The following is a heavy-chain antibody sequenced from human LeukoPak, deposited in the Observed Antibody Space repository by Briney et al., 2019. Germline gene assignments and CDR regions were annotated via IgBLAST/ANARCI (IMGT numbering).Heavy chain of an antibody. V-gene: IGHV4-34*01. CDR1: GGSFSGYY. Sequence: SETLSLTCAVYGGSFSGYYWSWIRQPPGKGLEWIGEINHSGSTDYNPSLKSRVTISVDTSKNQFSLKLSSVTAADTAVYYCARGNEPRGIWGQGTMVTVSS. D-gene: IGHD3-10*01. CDR2: INHSGST. J-gene: IGHJ3*02. CDR3: ARGNEPRGI.